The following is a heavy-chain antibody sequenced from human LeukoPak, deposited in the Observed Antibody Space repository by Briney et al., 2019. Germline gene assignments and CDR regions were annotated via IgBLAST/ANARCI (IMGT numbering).Heavy chain of an antibody. Sequence: SVKVSCKASGGTFSSYAISWVRQAPGQGLGWMGRIIPIFGTANYAQKFQGRVTITTDESTSTAYMELSSLRSEDTAVYYCARKRAVAVNWFDPWGQGTLVTVSS. CDR3: ARKRAVAVNWFDP. D-gene: IGHD6-19*01. J-gene: IGHJ5*02. CDR1: GGTFSSYA. V-gene: IGHV1-69*05. CDR2: IIPIFGTA.